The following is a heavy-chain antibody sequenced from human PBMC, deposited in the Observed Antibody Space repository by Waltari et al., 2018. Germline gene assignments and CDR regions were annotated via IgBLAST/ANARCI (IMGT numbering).Heavy chain of an antibody. CDR3: ARKTSRTIEY. CDR1: GYSFTNFD. Sequence: QVQLVQSGAEVKKPGASVKVSCKASGYSFTNFDINWVRQATGQGLEWMGWMNPNSGNTGYAEKFQDRVTMTRNISISSAYMELRSLRSEDTAVYYCARKTSRTIEYWGQGTLVTVSS. CDR2: MNPNSGNT. V-gene: IGHV1-8*01. D-gene: IGHD2-2*01. J-gene: IGHJ4*02.